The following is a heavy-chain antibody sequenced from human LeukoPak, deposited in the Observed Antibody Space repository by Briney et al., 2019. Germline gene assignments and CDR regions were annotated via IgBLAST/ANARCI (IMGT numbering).Heavy chain of an antibody. Sequence: GGSLRLSCAASGFTFSKYAMNWVRQAPGKGLEWVSVISGSGVSTYYADSVKGRFTISRDNSKNTLYLQMNSLRAEDTAVYYCASDPGAYCSGGSCYGYWGQGTLVAVSS. CDR3: ASDPGAYCSGGSCYGY. CDR2: ISGSGVST. D-gene: IGHD2-15*01. V-gene: IGHV3-23*01. CDR1: GFTFSKYA. J-gene: IGHJ4*02.